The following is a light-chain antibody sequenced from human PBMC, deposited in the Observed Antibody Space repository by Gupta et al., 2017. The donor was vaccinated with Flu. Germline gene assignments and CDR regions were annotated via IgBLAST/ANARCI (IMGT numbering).Light chain of an antibody. Sequence: DIQMTQSPSPLSASVGDRVTITCRASQTISNYLNWYQQKPGKAPNLLIYAASSLQSGVPSRFSGSGSGTDFTLTISSLQPEDFAAYFCQQSDTTPRTFGQGTKVEIK. V-gene: IGKV1-39*01. CDR1: QTISNY. J-gene: IGKJ2*01. CDR2: AAS. CDR3: QQSDTTPRT.